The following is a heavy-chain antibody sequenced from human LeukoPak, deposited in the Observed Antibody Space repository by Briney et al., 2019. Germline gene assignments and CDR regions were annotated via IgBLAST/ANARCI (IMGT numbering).Heavy chain of an antibody. V-gene: IGHV3-7*03. CDR1: GFTFSNYF. J-gene: IGHJ4*02. CDR2: INKDGSGT. D-gene: IGHD3-9*01. Sequence: PGGSLRLSCAASGFTFSNYFMGWVRQAPGKGLEWVANINKDGSGTSYADSVKGRLTISRDNAKNSLYLQMNGLRVEDTAVYYCARGRCTVSGLYFEFWGQGSLVTVSS. CDR3: ARGRCTVSGLYFEF.